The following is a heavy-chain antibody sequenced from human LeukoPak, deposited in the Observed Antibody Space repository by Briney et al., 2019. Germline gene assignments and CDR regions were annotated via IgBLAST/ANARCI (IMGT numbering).Heavy chain of an antibody. CDR1: GYTFTGYY. J-gene: IGHJ4*02. CDR3: ARVASAVYSDY. V-gene: IGHV1-2*02. Sequence: ASVKVSCKASGYTFTGYYIHWARQAPGQGLEWMGWINPDSGGTNYAQIFQGRVTMTRDTSISTAYMELNRLRSDDTAVYYCARVASAVYSDYWGQGTLVTVSS. CDR2: INPDSGGT.